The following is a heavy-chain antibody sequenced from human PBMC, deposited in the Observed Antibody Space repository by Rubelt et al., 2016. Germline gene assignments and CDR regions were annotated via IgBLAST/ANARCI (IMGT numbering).Heavy chain of an antibody. Sequence: QVQLVQSGAAVKKPGSSVTVSCKASGGTFSSYAISWVRQAPGQGLEWMGRIIPILGIANYGQKLQGRVTRTADKSTGTAEMERRSLGSEDTAVYYWARGVGDYSGSGTNWFDPGGQGTLVTVS. CDR2: IIPILGIA. CDR3: ARGVGDYSGSGTNWFDP. CDR1: GGTFSSYA. J-gene: IGHJ5*02. D-gene: IGHD3-10*01. V-gene: IGHV1-69*04.